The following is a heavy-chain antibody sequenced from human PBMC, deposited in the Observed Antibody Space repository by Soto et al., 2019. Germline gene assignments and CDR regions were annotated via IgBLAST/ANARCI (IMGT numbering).Heavy chain of an antibody. CDR1: GGSFSGYY. CDR3: ARRGYSNYFFDY. Sequence: PSETLSLTCAVYGGSFSGYYWSWIRQPPGEGLEWIGEINHSGSTNYNPSLKSRVTISVDTSKNQFSLKLSSVTAADTAVYYCARRGYSNYFFDYWGQGTLVTVSS. V-gene: IGHV4-34*01. CDR2: INHSGST. D-gene: IGHD4-4*01. J-gene: IGHJ4*02.